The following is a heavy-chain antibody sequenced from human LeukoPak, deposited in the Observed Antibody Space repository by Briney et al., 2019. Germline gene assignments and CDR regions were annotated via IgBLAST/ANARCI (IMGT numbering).Heavy chain of an antibody. Sequence: SETLSLTCAVSGGSVSSGRYYWTWIRQPPGKGLEWIGYIYPSGTSYYNLSLKSRVTISVDRSKNQFSLNLSSVTAADTAVYCCAREISRGATRDAFDIWGQGTMVTVSS. CDR2: IYPSGTS. J-gene: IGHJ3*02. V-gene: IGHV4-30-2*01. CDR3: AREISRGATRDAFDI. D-gene: IGHD5-24*01. CDR1: GGSVSSGRYY.